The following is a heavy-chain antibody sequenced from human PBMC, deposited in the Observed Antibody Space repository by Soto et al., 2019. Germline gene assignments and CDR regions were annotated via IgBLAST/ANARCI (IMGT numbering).Heavy chain of an antibody. CDR1: GGTFSSYA. CDR2: IIPIFGTA. Sequence: SVKVSCKASGGTFSSYAISWVRQAPGQGLEWMGGIIPIFGTANYAQKFQGRVTITADKSTSTAYVELSSLRSEDTAVYYCARVGESSGTWFDPWGQGTLVTVSS. D-gene: IGHD6-19*01. CDR3: ARVGESSGTWFDP. V-gene: IGHV1-69*06. J-gene: IGHJ5*02.